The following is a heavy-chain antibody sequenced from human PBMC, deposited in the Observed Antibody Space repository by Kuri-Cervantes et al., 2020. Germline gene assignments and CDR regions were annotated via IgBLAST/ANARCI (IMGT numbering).Heavy chain of an antibody. D-gene: IGHD3-22*01. CDR2: IYLSGDS. Sequence: SETLSLTCTVSDDSINKYYYNWIRQSAGKGLEWIGRIYLSGDSNYNPSLKSRVTISVDESKSQVSLRLNSVTAADTAVYYCARASRGNYYDSRGGGIDYWGQGTLVTVSS. J-gene: IGHJ4*02. CDR3: ARASRGNYYDSRGGGIDY. V-gene: IGHV4-4*07. CDR1: DDSINKYY.